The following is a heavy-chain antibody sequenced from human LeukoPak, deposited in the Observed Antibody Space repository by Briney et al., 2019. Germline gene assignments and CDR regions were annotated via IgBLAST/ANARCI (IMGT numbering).Heavy chain of an antibody. V-gene: IGHV4-39*07. CDR2: IYSGGST. CDR1: GGSISSSGYY. CDR3: ARDGGNFDIDY. Sequence: SETLSLTCTVSGGSISSSGYYWGWVRQPPGKGLEWIGSIYSGGSTYYIPSLKSRLTISLDTSKSQFSLKLSSVTAADTAVYYCARDGGNFDIDYWGQGTLVTVSS. D-gene: IGHD4-23*01. J-gene: IGHJ4*02.